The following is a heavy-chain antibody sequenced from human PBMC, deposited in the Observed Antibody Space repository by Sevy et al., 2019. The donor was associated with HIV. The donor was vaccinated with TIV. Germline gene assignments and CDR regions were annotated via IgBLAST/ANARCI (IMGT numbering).Heavy chain of an antibody. D-gene: IGHD2-21*01. V-gene: IGHV3-7*01. CDR2: VKQDMSEK. CDR3: AREQQVTMLVVIGGLYFDL. CDR1: GFTFSSNW. J-gene: IGHJ4*02. Sequence: GGSLRLSCVASGFTFSSNWMTWVRQAPGKGLEWVANVKQDMSEKYYADSVKGRFTISRDNVKNSLYLQMNSLRAEDTAVYYCAREQQVTMLVVIGGLYFDLWGQGTLVTVSS.